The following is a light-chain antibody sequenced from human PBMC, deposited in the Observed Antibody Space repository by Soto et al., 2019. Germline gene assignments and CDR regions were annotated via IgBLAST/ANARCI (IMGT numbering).Light chain of an antibody. CDR1: QSISSW. V-gene: IGKV1-5*01. CDR2: DAF. J-gene: IGKJ4*01. CDR3: QQYNSYSPLT. Sequence: DLQITQSPSSLPACAPHTATLTCRSIQSISSWLAWYQQKPGKAPKLLIFDAFSLESGVPSRFSGSRSGTEFTLTVSSLQPDDYATYYCQQYNSYSPLTFGGGTKVDIK.